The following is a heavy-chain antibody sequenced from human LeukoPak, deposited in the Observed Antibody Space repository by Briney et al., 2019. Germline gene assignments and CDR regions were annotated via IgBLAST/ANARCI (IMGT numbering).Heavy chain of an antibody. CDR1: GGTFSSYA. Sequence: LVRVSCKPSGGTFSSYAISWVRQAPGQGLEWMGGIIPIFGTANYAQKFQGRVTITADESTSTAYMELSSLRSEDTAVYYCARALGDSSSWYAFDIWAQGTMVIVSS. V-gene: IGHV1-69*01. D-gene: IGHD6-13*01. CDR2: IIPIFGTA. J-gene: IGHJ3*02. CDR3: ARALGDSSSWYAFDI.